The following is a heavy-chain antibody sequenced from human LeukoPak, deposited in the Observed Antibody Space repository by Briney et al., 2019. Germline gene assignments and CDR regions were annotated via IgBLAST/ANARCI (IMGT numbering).Heavy chain of an antibody. CDR2: IYHSGST. CDR1: GGSISSSNW. CDR3: ASDYYDSSGYYSD. Sequence: SETLSLTCAVSGGSISSSNWWSWVRQPPGKGLEWIGEIYHSGSTNYNPSLKSRVTISVDTSKNQFSLKLSSVTAADTAVYYCASDYYDSSGYYSDWGQGTLVTVSS. V-gene: IGHV4-4*02. J-gene: IGHJ4*02. D-gene: IGHD3-22*01.